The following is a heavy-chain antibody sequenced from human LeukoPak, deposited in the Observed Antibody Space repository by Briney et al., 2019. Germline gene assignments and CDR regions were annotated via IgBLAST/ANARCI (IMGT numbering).Heavy chain of an antibody. CDR3: ARDFSRARVDCFDP. CDR1: GYTFTGYY. V-gene: IGHV1-18*04. Sequence: ASVKVSCKASGYTFTGYYMHWVRQAPGQGLEWMGWISGYDGKTNYAQKFQGRVTMTTDTSTNTAYMELRTLRSDDTAVYYCARDFSRARVDCFDPWGQGTLVTVSS. CDR2: ISGYDGKT. D-gene: IGHD2-2*01. J-gene: IGHJ5*02.